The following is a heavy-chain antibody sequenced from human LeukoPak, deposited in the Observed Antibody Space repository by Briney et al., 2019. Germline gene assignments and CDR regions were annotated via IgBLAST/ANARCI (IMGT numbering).Heavy chain of an antibody. V-gene: IGHV3-23*01. J-gene: IGHJ4*02. Sequence: GGSLRLSCAASGFTFASYAMSWVRQAPGKGLEWVSIISGSGGSTYYVDSVKGRFTISRDNSKNTLYLQMNSLRAEDTAVYYCAKHQNEGFDYWGQGTLVTVSS. CDR2: ISGSGGST. CDR1: GFTFASYA. CDR3: AKHQNEGFDY.